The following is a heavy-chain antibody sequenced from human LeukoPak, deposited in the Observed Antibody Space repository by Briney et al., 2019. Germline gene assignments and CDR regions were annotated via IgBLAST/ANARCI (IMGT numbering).Heavy chain of an antibody. CDR1: GFTFSSYE. CDR3: ARGALDKTKYYYDSSGYYSDY. V-gene: IGHV3-48*03. CDR2: ISSSGSTI. D-gene: IGHD3-22*01. Sequence: GGSLRLPCAASGFTFSSYEMNWVPQAPGKGLEWVSYISSSGSTIYYADSVKGRFTISRDNAKNSLYLQMNSLSAEDTAVYYCARGALDKTKYYYDSSGYYSDYWGQGTLVTVSS. J-gene: IGHJ4*02.